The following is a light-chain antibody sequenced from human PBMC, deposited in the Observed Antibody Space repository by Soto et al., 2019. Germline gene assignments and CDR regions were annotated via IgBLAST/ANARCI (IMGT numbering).Light chain of an antibody. Sequence: EIVLTQSPAPLSLSPGERATLSCRASQSVSSYLAWYQQKPGQAPRLLIYDASNRATGIPARFRGSGSGTDFTLTISSLEPEDFAVYYCQQRSNWPPITFGQGTRLEIK. J-gene: IGKJ5*01. CDR3: QQRSNWPPIT. V-gene: IGKV3-11*01. CDR1: QSVSSY. CDR2: DAS.